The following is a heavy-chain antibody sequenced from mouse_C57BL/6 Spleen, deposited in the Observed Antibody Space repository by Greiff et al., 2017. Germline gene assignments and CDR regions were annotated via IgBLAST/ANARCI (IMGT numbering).Heavy chain of an antibody. CDR3: ARPSYDYDGFAY. Sequence: QVQLQQPGAELVKPGASVKMSCKASGYTFTSYWITWVKQRPGQGLEWIGDIYPGSGSTNYNEKFKSKATLTVDTSSSTAYMQLSSLTSEDSAVYYCARPSYDYDGFAYWGQGTLVTVSA. D-gene: IGHD2-4*01. V-gene: IGHV1-55*01. CDR1: GYTFTSYW. J-gene: IGHJ3*01. CDR2: IYPGSGST.